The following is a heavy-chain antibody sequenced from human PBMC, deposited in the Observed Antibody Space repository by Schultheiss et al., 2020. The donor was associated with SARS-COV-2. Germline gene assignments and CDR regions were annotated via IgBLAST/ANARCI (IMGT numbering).Heavy chain of an antibody. Sequence: SETLSLTCTVSGGSISSSDHYWGWIRQPPGKGLESIGNSYYTGNTYYNPSLKSRVTISVDTSKNQFSLKLSSVTAADTAIYYCVRQIRDCSGGSCYLYFDFWGQGTLGTGSS. J-gene: IGHJ4*02. CDR1: GGSISSSDHY. CDR3: VRQIRDCSGGSCYLYFDF. CDR2: SYYTGNT. V-gene: IGHV4-39*01. D-gene: IGHD2-15*01.